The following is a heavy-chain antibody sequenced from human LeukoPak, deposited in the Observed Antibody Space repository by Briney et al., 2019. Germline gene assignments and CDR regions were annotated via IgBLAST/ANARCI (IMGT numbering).Heavy chain of an antibody. J-gene: IGHJ4*02. CDR1: GGSIRSIIYY. Sequence: PSETLSLTCSVSGGSIRSIIYYWGRIRQPPGKGLEWIGSIYYSGTAYYNPSLESRVTISVDRSMHQFSLSLSSVTVADTAVYYCARRSSRAADFDYWGQGTLVAVSS. CDR3: ARRSSRAADFDY. CDR2: IYYSGTA. D-gene: IGHD6-25*01. V-gene: IGHV4-39*01.